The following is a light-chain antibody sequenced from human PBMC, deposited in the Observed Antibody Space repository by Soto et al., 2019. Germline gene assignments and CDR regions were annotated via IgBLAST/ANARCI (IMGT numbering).Light chain of an antibody. Sequence: EIVLTQSPGTLSLSPGERATLSCRASQSVSSSYLAWYQQRPGQAPRLLIYGASSRATGIPDRFSGSGSGTDFTLTISILEPEDFAVYYCQQYGSSLGVTFGGGTKVDIK. CDR3: QQYGSSLGVT. CDR2: GAS. CDR1: QSVSSSY. V-gene: IGKV3-20*01. J-gene: IGKJ4*01.